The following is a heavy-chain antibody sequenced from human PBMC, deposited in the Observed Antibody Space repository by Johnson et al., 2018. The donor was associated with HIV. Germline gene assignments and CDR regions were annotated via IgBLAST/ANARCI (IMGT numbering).Heavy chain of an antibody. CDR1: GFTFSNAW. CDR3: TTMSALWFGDLHVFGDGFDI. J-gene: IGHJ3*02. V-gene: IGHV3-15*01. Sequence: LVESGGGSVKSGGSLRVSCAASGFTFSNAWMSWVRQAPGKGLEWVGRVKSKTDGGTIDYAAAVKGRFIISRDDSKNTLYLQMNGLKTEDTAVYYCTTMSALWFGDLHVFGDGFDIWGQGTMVTVSS. CDR2: VKSKTDGGTI. D-gene: IGHD3-10*01.